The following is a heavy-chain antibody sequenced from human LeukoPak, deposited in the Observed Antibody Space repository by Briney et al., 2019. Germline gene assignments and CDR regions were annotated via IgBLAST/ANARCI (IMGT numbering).Heavy chain of an antibody. V-gene: IGHV3-21*01. CDR1: GFAFSSYG. D-gene: IGHD3-22*01. CDR2: ISSGGHI. CDR3: ARDQDGGKYYYESSGYSH. Sequence: GGSLTLSCAASGFAFSSYGLNWVRQAPGKGLEWVSTISSGGHIYYEDSVKGRFTISRDNAKNSLYLQMNSLRAEDTAVYYCARDQDGGKYYYESSGYSHWVQGILVTVSS. J-gene: IGHJ4*02.